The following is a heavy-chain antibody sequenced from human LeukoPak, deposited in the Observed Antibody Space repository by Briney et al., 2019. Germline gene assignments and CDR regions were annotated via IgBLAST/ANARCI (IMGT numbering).Heavy chain of an antibody. CDR2: IHSSGNT. V-gene: IGHV4-4*07. Sequence: SETLSLTCTVSGFSISTYYWSWFRQPAGKGLGWIGRIHSSGNTNYNPSLQSRVSLSIDTSQNQFSLRLTSLTAADTAVYFCARYVGKAYWGQGLLAIVSS. CDR1: GFSISTYY. CDR3: ARYVGKAY. J-gene: IGHJ4*02. D-gene: IGHD3-16*01.